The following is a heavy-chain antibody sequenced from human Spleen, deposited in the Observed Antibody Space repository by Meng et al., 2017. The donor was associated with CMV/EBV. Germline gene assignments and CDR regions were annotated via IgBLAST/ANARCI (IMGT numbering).Heavy chain of an antibody. Sequence: GGSLRLSCAASGFTFSTYSMNWVRQAPGKGLEWVSSISSSSSYIYYADSVNGRFTISRDNTKNSLYLQMNSLRAEDTAVYYCARAQYSSGWPSDYWGQGTLVTVSS. V-gene: IGHV3-21*04. CDR3: ARAQYSSGWPSDY. J-gene: IGHJ4*02. CDR1: GFTFSTYS. CDR2: ISSSSSYI. D-gene: IGHD6-19*01.